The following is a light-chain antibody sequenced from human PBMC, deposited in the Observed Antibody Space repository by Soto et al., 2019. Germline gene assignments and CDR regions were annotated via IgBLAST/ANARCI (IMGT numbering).Light chain of an antibody. J-gene: IGKJ5*01. CDR3: QQSYMDPIT. CDR1: QSISTY. V-gene: IGKV1-39*01. CDR2: DAS. Sequence: DIQMTQSPSSLSASVGNRVTITCRASQSISTYLNWYQKKPGKAPNLLIYDASRLQSGVPSRFSGSGGGTVFTLSFSSVQPEDFATYFCQQSYMDPITFGHGTQLEI.